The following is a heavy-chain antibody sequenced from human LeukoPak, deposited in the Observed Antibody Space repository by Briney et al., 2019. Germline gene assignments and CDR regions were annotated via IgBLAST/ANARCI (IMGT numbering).Heavy chain of an antibody. Sequence: GGSLRLSCAASGFTFSSYAMSGVRHAPGKGLGWVSAISGSGGSTYYADSVKGRFTISRNNSKNTLYLQMNSLRAEDTAVYYCAKVRGYCSSTSCYYFDYWGQGTLVTVSS. D-gene: IGHD2-2*01. CDR2: ISGSGGST. V-gene: IGHV3-23*01. J-gene: IGHJ4*02. CDR3: AKVRGYCSSTSCYYFDY. CDR1: GFTFSSYA.